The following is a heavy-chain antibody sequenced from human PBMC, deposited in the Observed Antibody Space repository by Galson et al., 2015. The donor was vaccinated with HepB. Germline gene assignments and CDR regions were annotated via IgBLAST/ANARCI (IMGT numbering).Heavy chain of an antibody. J-gene: IGHJ4*02. D-gene: IGHD3-22*01. CDR1: GFTFSSYG. Sequence: SLRLSCAASGFTFSSYGMHWVRQAPGKGLEWVAVISYDGSNKYYADSVKGRFPISRDNSKNTLYLQMNSLRAEDTAVYYCAKCHDSSGYYYVAFDCWGQGTLVTVSP. CDR2: ISYDGSNK. CDR3: AKCHDSSGYYYVAFDC. V-gene: IGHV3-30*18.